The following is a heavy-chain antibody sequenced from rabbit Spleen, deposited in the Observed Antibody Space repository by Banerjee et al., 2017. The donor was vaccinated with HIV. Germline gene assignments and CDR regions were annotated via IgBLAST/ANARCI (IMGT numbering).Heavy chain of an antibody. CDR1: GFSFSTKYY. CDR3: ARDGDGNYGYDL. J-gene: IGHJ4*01. V-gene: IGHV1S40*01. CDR2: IDGGSSGST. D-gene: IGHD6-1*01. Sequence: QSLEESGGDLVQPGASLTLTCTASGFSFSTKYYMCWVRQAPGKGPEWIGCIDGGSSGSTWYASWAKGRFTISKTSSTTVTLQMTSLTVADTATYFCARDGDGNYGYDLWGQGTLVTV.